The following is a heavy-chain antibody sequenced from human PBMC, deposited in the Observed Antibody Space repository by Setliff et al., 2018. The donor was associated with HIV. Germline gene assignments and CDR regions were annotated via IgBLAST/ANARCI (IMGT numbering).Heavy chain of an antibody. D-gene: IGHD1-26*01. J-gene: IGHJ4*02. CDR2: INAGNGNT. Sequence: ASVKVSCKASGYTFTSYAMHWVRQAPGQRLEWMGWINAGNGNTKYSQKFQGRVTITRDTSASTAYMELSSLRSDDTAVYYCAMSGEWELNFDYWGQGTLVTVSS. V-gene: IGHV1-3*01. CDR1: GYTFTSYA. CDR3: AMSGEWELNFDY.